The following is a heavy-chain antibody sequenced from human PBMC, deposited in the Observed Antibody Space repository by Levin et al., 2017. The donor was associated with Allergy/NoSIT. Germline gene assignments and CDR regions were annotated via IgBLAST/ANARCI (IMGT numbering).Heavy chain of an antibody. V-gene: IGHV3-7*01. CDR1: GFSLSNYW. CDR3: ARDRDYTESFDSETVWYDAFDI. Sequence: GGSLRLSCAVSGFSLSNYWMTWVRQAPGKGLEWVANIKQDGSVKSYADSVKGRFTISRDNAKNSVFLQMNSLRGEDTAVYYCARDRDYTESFDSETVWYDAFDIWGPGTMLTVSS. J-gene: IGHJ3*02. D-gene: IGHD3-3*01. CDR2: IKQDGSVK.